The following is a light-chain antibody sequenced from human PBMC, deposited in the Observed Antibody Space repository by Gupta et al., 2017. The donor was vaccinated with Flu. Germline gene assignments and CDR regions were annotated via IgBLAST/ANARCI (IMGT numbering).Light chain of an antibody. Sequence: QSVLTQPPSVSSPPGQKVTISCSASSSNIGNNYVSWYQQLPGTAPKLLIYDNNKRPSEIPDRFSGSKSGTSATLAITGLQTGDEADYYCGTWDSGLSDVVFGGGTKLTVL. CDR2: DNN. V-gene: IGLV1-51*01. CDR3: GTWDSGLSDVV. J-gene: IGLJ2*01. CDR1: SSNIGNNY.